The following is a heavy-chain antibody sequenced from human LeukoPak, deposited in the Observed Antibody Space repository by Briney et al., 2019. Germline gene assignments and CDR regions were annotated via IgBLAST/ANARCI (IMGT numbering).Heavy chain of an antibody. V-gene: IGHV3-7*01. CDR2: IKQDGSEK. J-gene: IGHJ4*02. D-gene: IGHD3-22*01. Sequence: GGSLRLSCAASGFTFSSYWMSWVRQAPGKGLEWVANIKQDGSEKNYVDSVKGRFTISRDNAKNSLYLQMNSLRAEDTAVYYCARDWVLYYDSSGYPDYWGQGTLVTVPS. CDR3: ARDWVLYYDSSGYPDY. CDR1: GFTFSSYW.